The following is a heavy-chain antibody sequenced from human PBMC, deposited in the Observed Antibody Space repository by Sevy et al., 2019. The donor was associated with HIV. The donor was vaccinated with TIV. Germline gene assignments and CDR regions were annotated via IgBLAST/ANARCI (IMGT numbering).Heavy chain of an antibody. Sequence: KQSQTLSLTCAISGDSVSSNSAAWNWIRQSPSRGLEWLGRTYYRSKWYNDYAVSVKSRITINPDTSKNQFSLQLNSVTPEDTAVYYCASTYYYGSGSKYSMSYYYYGMDVWGQGTTVTVSS. V-gene: IGHV6-1*01. CDR3: ASTYYYGSGSKYSMSYYYYGMDV. J-gene: IGHJ6*02. D-gene: IGHD3-10*01. CDR2: TYYRSKWYN. CDR1: GDSVSSNSAA.